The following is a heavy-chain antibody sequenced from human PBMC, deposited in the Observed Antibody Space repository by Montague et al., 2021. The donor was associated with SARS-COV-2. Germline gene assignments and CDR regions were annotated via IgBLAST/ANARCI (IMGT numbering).Heavy chain of an antibody. CDR2: VLYTGVT. J-gene: IGHJ4*02. CDR1: GGSVRSGSYY. Sequence: SETRSLTCSVSGGSVRSGSYYWSWIRQPPGKGLQWIGNVLYTGVTSFNPSLKSRLTMSVDSSKNEFSLNLRSVTAADTAVYYCAMTAVIRYQYYFDNWGQGTVVAVSS. D-gene: IGHD3-16*02. V-gene: IGHV4-61*01. CDR3: AMTAVIRYQYYFDN.